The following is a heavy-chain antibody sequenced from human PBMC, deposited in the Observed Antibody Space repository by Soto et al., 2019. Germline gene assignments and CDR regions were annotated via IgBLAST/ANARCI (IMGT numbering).Heavy chain of an antibody. Sequence: SETLSLTCIVSGDSIRTRGYYRTWIRQHPGTGLEWLGHIYSSGTTSYNASLRSRVAMSVDTSHNQFSLNLSSVTAADTAVYYCARVYQYGGNPRPPYTWFDPWGQGTLVTVSS. J-gene: IGHJ5*02. V-gene: IGHV4-31*03. D-gene: IGHD2-15*01. CDR2: IYSSGTT. CDR1: GDSIRTRGYY. CDR3: ARVYQYGGNPRPPYTWFDP.